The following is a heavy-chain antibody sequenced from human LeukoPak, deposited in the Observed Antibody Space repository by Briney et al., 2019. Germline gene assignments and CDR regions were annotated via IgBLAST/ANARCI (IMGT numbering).Heavy chain of an antibody. CDR1: DYKFTSNW. Sequence: GESLKISCKASDYKFTSNWIGWVRQMPGKGLEWMGIIYPGDSDTRYSPSFQGQVTISADKSIRTAYLQLSSLKASDTAIYYCARHPTAGPYNAFDIWGQGTMVTVSS. J-gene: IGHJ3*02. CDR3: ARHPTAGPYNAFDI. CDR2: IYPGDSDT. D-gene: IGHD4-17*01. V-gene: IGHV5-51*01.